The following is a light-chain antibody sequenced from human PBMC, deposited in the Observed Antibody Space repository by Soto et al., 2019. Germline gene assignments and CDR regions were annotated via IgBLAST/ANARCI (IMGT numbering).Light chain of an antibody. CDR2: GAS. CDR3: QQYNNWPPIT. V-gene: IGKV3-15*01. Sequence: EIVLTQSPGTLSLSPGERATLSCRASQSVSSTYLGWYQQKPGQAPRLLIYGASTRATGIPARFSGSGSGTEFTLTISGLQSEDFAVYYCQQYNNWPPITFGQGTRLEIK. J-gene: IGKJ5*01. CDR1: QSVSSTY.